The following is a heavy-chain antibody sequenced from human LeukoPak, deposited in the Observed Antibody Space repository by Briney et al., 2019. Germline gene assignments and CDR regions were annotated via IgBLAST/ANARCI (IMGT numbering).Heavy chain of an antibody. J-gene: IGHJ4*02. CDR3: ARAMVRGVTVDY. CDR1: GYTFTSYD. D-gene: IGHD3-10*01. Sequence: ASVKVSCKASGYTFTSYDINWVRQATGQGLEWMGWMNPNSGNTGYARKFQGRVTMTRNTSISTAYMELSSLRSEDTAVYYCARAMVRGVTVDYWGQGTLVTVSS. V-gene: IGHV1-8*01. CDR2: MNPNSGNT.